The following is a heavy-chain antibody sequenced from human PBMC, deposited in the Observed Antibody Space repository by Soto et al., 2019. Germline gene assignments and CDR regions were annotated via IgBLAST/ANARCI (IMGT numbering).Heavy chain of an antibody. CDR1: GYTFTSYG. V-gene: IGHV1-18*01. Sequence: GASVKVSCKASGYTFTSYGISWVRQAPGQGLEWMGWISAINGKTNYAQKFQGRVTITADESTSTAYMELSSLRSEDTVVYYCARGPKEVDAANAFDIWGQGTMVTVSS. D-gene: IGHD2-15*01. J-gene: IGHJ3*02. CDR3: ARGPKEVDAANAFDI. CDR2: ISAINGKT.